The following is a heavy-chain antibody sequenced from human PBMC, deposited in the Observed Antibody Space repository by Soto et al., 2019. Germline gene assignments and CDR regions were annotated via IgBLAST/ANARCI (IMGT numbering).Heavy chain of an antibody. J-gene: IGHJ5*02. Sequence: PGGSLRLSCAASGFTFDDYAMHWVRQAPGKGLEWVSGISWNSGSIGYADSVKGRFTISRDNAKNSLYLQMNSLRAEDTALYYCAKRGGYCTNGVCYPPDSDWFDPWGQGTLVTVSS. V-gene: IGHV3-9*01. CDR3: AKRGGYCTNGVCYPPDSDWFDP. CDR1: GFTFDDYA. CDR2: ISWNSGSI. D-gene: IGHD2-8*01.